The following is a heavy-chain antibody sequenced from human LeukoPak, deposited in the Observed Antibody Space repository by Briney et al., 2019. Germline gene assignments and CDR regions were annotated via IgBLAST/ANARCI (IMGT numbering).Heavy chain of an antibody. CDR3: ARPGSGSSGWYYNY. V-gene: IGHV4-34*01. Sequence: SETLSLTCAVYGGSFSGYYWSWIRQPPGKGLEWIGEINHSGSTNYNPSLKSRVTISVDTSKNQFSLKLSSVTAADTAVYYCARPGSGSSGWYYNYWGQGTLVTVSS. CDR1: GGSFSGYY. D-gene: IGHD6-19*01. CDR2: INHSGST. J-gene: IGHJ4*02.